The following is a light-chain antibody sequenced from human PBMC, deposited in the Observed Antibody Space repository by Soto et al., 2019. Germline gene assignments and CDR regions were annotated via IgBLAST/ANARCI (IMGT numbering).Light chain of an antibody. V-gene: IGLV2-14*01. J-gene: IGLJ1*01. CDR3: SSYISSSTLV. CDR1: SIDVGAHNY. CDR2: EVS. Sequence: QSALTQPASVSGPPAQSITISCTGTSIDVGAHNYVSWYQQHPGKAPKLMIYEVSNRPSGVSNRFSGSKSGNTASLTISGLQAEDEADYYCSSYISSSTLVFGTGTKVTVL.